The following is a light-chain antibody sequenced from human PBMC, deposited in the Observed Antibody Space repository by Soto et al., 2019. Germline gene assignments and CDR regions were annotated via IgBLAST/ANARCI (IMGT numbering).Light chain of an antibody. CDR3: SSFTSRFTFV. V-gene: IGLV2-14*01. J-gene: IGLJ1*01. Sequence: GLTQPASVSGSPGESSAISCTGTRSDVCAYNYVSWYQQHPGKAPKLMISEVTNRPSGVSDRFSGSKSGNTASLTISGLQAEDEADYYCSSFTSRFTFVFGTGTKVTVL. CDR1: RSDVCAYNY. CDR2: EVT.